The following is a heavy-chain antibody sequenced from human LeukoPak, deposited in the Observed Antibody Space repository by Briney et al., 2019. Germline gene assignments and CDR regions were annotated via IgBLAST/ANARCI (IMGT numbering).Heavy chain of an antibody. D-gene: IGHD3-22*01. J-gene: IGHJ4*02. CDR2: INHSGST. CDR3: ASPGDYYDSSGPPSYFDY. Sequence: SETLSLTCAVYGESFSGYYWGWIRQPPGKGLEWIGEINHSGSTNYNPSLKSRVTISVDTSKNQFSLKLSSVTAADTAVYYCASPGDYYDSSGPPSYFDYWGQGTLVTVSS. V-gene: IGHV4-34*01. CDR1: GESFSGYY.